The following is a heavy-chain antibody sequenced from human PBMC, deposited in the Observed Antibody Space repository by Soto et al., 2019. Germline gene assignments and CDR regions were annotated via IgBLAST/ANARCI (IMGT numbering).Heavy chain of an antibody. Sequence: PGWSLRSSCVASGFTFSDYAMAWVRQSPGKGLEWVSSISGSGGSTYYADSVKGRLTISRDNSKNTVFLQMNSLRAEDTAVYYCAKDHGMEGWGKGPKVTVSS. CDR1: GFTFSDYA. V-gene: IGHV3-23*01. CDR2: ISGSGGST. J-gene: IGHJ6*04. CDR3: AKDHGMEG.